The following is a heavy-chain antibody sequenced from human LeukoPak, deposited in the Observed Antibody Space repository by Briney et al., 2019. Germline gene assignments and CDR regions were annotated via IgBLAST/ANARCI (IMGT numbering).Heavy chain of an antibody. J-gene: IGHJ5*02. Sequence: ASVKLSCKASGYTFTSYGISWVRQAPGQGLEWMGWISAYNGNTNYAQTLQGRVTMTTDTSTSTAYMELRSLRSDDTAVYYCARDIGGATSSYNWFDPWGQGTLVTVSS. D-gene: IGHD1-26*01. V-gene: IGHV1-18*01. CDR2: ISAYNGNT. CDR3: ARDIGGATSSYNWFDP. CDR1: GYTFTSYG.